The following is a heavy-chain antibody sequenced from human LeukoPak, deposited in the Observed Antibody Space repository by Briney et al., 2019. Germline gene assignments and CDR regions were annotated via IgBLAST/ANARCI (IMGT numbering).Heavy chain of an antibody. V-gene: IGHV4-34*01. CDR1: GGSFSGYY. CDR2: INHSGST. D-gene: IGHD3-9*01. CDR3: GRGGRYVGPPDI. Sequence: SETLSLTCAVYGGSFSGYYWSWIRQPPGKGLEWIGEINHSGSTNYNPSLKSRVTISVDTSKNQFSLKLSSVTAADTAVYYCGRGGRYVGPPDIWGQGTMVTVSS. J-gene: IGHJ3*02.